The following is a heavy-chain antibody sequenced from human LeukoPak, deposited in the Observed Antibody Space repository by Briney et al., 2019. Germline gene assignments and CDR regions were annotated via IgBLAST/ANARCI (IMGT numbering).Heavy chain of an antibody. V-gene: IGHV4-59*08. CDR3: ARLSESYLDY. J-gene: IGHJ4*02. CDR2: IYYSGST. Sequence: SETLSLTCTVSGGSISSYYWSWIRQPPGKGLEWIGYIYYSGSTNYNPSLKSRVTISVDTSKNQFSLKLSSVTAADTAVYYRARLSESYLDYWGQGTLVTVSS. CDR1: GGSISSYY.